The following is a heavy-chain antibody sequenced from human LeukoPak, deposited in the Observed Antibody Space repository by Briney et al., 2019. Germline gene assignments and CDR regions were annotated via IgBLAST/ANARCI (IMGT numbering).Heavy chain of an antibody. CDR2: IIPIFGKA. CDR1: AGTFSSYA. CDR3: ARDAEGAVAVNAPYYYYYYMDV. D-gene: IGHD6-19*01. V-gene: IGHV1-69*01. J-gene: IGHJ6*03. Sequence: SVKLSCKAAAGTFSSYAISWVRQAHGQGLGWMGGIIPIFGKANYGQKFQGRVTITADGSTRTAYMGLSSLRSEDTAVYYCARDAEGAVAVNAPYYYYYYMDVWGKGTTVTVSS.